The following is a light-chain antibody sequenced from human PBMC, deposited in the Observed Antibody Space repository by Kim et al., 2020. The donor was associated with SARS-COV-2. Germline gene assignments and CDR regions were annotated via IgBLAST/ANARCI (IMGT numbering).Light chain of an antibody. CDR3: LLSYNGARV. J-gene: IGLJ2*01. Sequence: PGGTVTLTCGSSTGAVTSGHYPYWFQQKSGQAPRTLIYDANKKHPWTPVRFSGSLLGGKAALTLSGAQPEDEAEYYCLLSYNGARVFGGGTKVTVL. CDR1: TGAVTSGHY. CDR2: DAN. V-gene: IGLV7-46*01.